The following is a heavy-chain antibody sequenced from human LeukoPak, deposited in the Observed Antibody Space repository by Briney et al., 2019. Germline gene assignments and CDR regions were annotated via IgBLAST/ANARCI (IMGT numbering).Heavy chain of an antibody. V-gene: IGHV3-23*01. CDR2: ISGSGGST. CDR1: GFTFSSYA. J-gene: IGHJ4*02. CDR3: AKDSLASEQHDY. Sequence: GGSLRLSCAASGFTFSSYAMSWVRQAPGKGLEWVSAISGSGGSTYYADSVKGRFTISRDNSKNTLYLQMNSLRAKDTAVYYCAKDSLASEQHDYWGQGTLVTVSS. D-gene: IGHD6-13*01.